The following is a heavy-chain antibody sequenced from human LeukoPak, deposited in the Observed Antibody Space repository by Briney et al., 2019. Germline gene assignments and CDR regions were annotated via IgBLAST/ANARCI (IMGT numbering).Heavy chain of an antibody. D-gene: IGHD5-18*01. Sequence: SETPSLTCVVYGGSFSGYYWSWIRQPPGKGLEWIGEINHIGNSNNNPSLKSRVTISVDTSKNQLSLKLNSVSAADTAVYYCARGGTQYSYVLWGQGTLVTVSS. J-gene: IGHJ4*02. CDR1: GGSFSGYY. CDR3: ARGGTQYSYVL. V-gene: IGHV4-34*01. CDR2: INHIGNS.